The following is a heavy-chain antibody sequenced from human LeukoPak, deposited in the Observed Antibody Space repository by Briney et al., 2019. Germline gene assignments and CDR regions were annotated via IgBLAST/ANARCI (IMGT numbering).Heavy chain of an antibody. J-gene: IGHJ6*03. CDR2: IYHSGST. Sequence: SETLSLTCTVSGYSISSGYYWGWIRQPPGKGLEWIGSIYHSGSTYYNPSLKSRVTISVDTSKSQFSLKLSSVTAADTAVYYCARDVRGVSRSMDVWGKGTTVTVSS. D-gene: IGHD3-10*02. CDR3: ARDVRGVSRSMDV. V-gene: IGHV4-38-2*02. CDR1: GYSISSGYY.